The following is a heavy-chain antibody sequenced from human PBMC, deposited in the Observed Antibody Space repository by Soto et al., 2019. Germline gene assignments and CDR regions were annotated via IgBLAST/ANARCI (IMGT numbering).Heavy chain of an antibody. CDR2: INHSGST. D-gene: IGHD3-10*01. V-gene: IGHV4-34*01. CDR1: GGSFSDYY. CDR3: AREGRYYASGRFWWFDP. J-gene: IGHJ5*02. Sequence: SETLSLTCAVYGGSFSDYYWSWIRQPPGKGLEWIGEINHSGSTNYKPSLKSRVTISVDTSKNQFSLKLSSVTAADTAVYYCAREGRYYASGRFWWFDPWGQGNLVTVSS.